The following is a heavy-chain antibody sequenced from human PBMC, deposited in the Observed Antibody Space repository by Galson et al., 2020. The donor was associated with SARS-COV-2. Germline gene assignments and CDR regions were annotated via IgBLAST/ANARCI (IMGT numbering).Heavy chain of an antibody. CDR2: IKSKTDGGTT. V-gene: IGHV3-15*01. J-gene: IGHJ3*02. CDR3: TTFYSRYDFDWLLFGGDAFDI. Sequence: AGGSLRLSCAASGFTFSNAWMSWVRQAPGKGLEWVGRIKSKTDGGTTDYAAPVKGRFTISRDDSKNTLYLQMNSLKTEDTAVYYCTTFYSRYDFDWLLFGGDAFDIWGQGTMVTVSS. CDR1: GFTFSNAW. D-gene: IGHD3-9*01.